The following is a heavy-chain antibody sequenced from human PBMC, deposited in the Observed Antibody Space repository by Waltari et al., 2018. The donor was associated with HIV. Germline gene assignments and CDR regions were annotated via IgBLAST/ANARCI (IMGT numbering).Heavy chain of an antibody. V-gene: IGHV3-30*02. CDR3: AAIAVSGSVGY. J-gene: IGHJ4*02. CDR2: IRYDGNHK. D-gene: IGHD6-19*01. Sequence: QVQLVESGGGVVQPGGSLRLSCAASGFTFSNYGMHWVRQAPGKGREWVAFIRYDGNHKFYVDSVKGRLTISRDNSKNMVYLQMDSLRLEDTALYYCAAIAVSGSVGYWGQGTLVTVSS. CDR1: GFTFSNYG.